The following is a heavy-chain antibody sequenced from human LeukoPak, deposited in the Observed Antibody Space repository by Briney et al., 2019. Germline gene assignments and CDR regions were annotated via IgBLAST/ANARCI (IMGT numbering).Heavy chain of an antibody. V-gene: IGHV1-18*01. J-gene: IGHJ4*02. CDR2: ISAYNGNT. CDR1: GYTFTSYG. Sequence: ASVKVSCKASGYTFTSYGISWVRQAPGQGLEWMGWISAYNGNTNYAQKLQGRVTMTTDTSTSTAYMELRSLRSDDTAVYYCARCRTPIVVVPAAIPQNFDYWGQGTLVTVSS. CDR3: ARCRTPIVVVPAAIPQNFDY. D-gene: IGHD2-2*02.